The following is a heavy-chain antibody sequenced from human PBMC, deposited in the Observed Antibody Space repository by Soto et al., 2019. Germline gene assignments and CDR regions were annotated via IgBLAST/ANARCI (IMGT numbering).Heavy chain of an antibody. CDR1: GVSITSYK. J-gene: IGHJ4*02. Sequence: SSETLSLTCTVSGVSITSYKWSRIRQSPGKGLEWIACMYSSGSSSYNPSLKSRVTISVDTSKNQYSLKVNSATAADTAVYYCAREWSAFDYWGQGSLVTVSS. D-gene: IGHD2-15*01. CDR2: MYSSGSS. V-gene: IGHV4-59*01. CDR3: AREWSAFDY.